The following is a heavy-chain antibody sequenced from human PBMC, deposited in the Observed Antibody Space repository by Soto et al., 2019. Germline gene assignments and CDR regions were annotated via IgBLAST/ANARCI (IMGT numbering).Heavy chain of an antibody. D-gene: IGHD4-17*01. J-gene: IGHJ6*02. Sequence: GASVKVSCKASGGTFSSYAISGVRQAPGQGLEWMGGIIPIFGTANYAQKFQGRVTITADESTSTAYMELSSLRSEDTAVYYCARDEVTTSQLPYYYYGMDVWGQGTTVTVSS. CDR1: GGTFSSYA. CDR3: ARDEVTTSQLPYYYYGMDV. V-gene: IGHV1-69*13. CDR2: IIPIFGTA.